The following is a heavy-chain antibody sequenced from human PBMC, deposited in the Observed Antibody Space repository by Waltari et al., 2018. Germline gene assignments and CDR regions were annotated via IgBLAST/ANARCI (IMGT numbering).Heavy chain of an antibody. D-gene: IGHD4-17*01. J-gene: IGHJ4*02. CDR2: IYSGGST. CDR3: ARAKTYGDYYFDY. Sequence: EVQLVESGGGLIQPGGSLRLSCVASGFTVSSNYMTWVRQAPGKGLEWVSVIYSGGSTYYADSVKGRFTISRDNSKNTLYLQMNSLRAEDTAVYYCARAKTYGDYYFDYWGQGTLVTVSS. V-gene: IGHV3-53*01. CDR1: GFTVSSNY.